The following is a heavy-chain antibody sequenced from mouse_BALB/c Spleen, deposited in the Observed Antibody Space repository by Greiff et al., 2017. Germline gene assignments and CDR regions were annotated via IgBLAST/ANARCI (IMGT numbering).Heavy chain of an antibody. CDR2: ISSGGSYT. Sequence: EVKVVESGGGLVKPGGSLKLSCAASGFTFSSYAMSWVRQSPEKRLEWVAEISSGGSYTYYPDTVTGRFTISRDNAKNTLYLEMSSLRSEDTAMYYCARDGGYDEGYYFDYWGQGTTLTVSS. J-gene: IGHJ2*01. D-gene: IGHD2-2*01. CDR3: ARDGGYDEGYYFDY. CDR1: GFTFSSYA. V-gene: IGHV5-9-4*01.